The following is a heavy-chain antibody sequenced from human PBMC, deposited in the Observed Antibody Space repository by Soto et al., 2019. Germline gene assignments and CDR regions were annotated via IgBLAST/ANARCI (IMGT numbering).Heavy chain of an antibody. CDR2: INHSGST. D-gene: IGHD1-1*01. V-gene: IGHV4-34*01. J-gene: IGHJ5*02. CDR1: GGSFSGYY. Sequence: QVQLQQWGAGLLKPSETLSLTCAVYGGSFSGYYWSWIRQPPGKGLEWIGEINHSGSTNYNPSLKSRVTISVDTSKNQFSLKLSSVTAADTAVYYCARGPSTTDNWFDPWGQGTLVTVSS. CDR3: ARGPSTTDNWFDP.